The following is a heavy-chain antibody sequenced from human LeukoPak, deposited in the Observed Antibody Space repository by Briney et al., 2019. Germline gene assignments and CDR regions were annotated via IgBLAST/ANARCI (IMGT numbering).Heavy chain of an antibody. CDR3: AKYAGLYYSDY. V-gene: IGHV3-23*01. Sequence: GGSLRLSCAASGFTFSNYAMSWVRQAPGKGPEWVSASSGSGGSTHYADSVKGRFTISRDNSKNTLYLQMNSLRAGDTAVYYCAKYAGLYYSDYWGQGTLVTVSS. CDR2: SSGSGGST. J-gene: IGHJ4*02. CDR1: GFTFSNYA. D-gene: IGHD2-2*01.